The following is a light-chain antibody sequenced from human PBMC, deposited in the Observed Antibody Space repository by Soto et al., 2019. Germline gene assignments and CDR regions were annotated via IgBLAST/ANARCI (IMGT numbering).Light chain of an antibody. J-gene: IGKJ1*01. V-gene: IGKV3-20*01. CDR1: QSVSSY. CDR3: QQYGSPSRT. Sequence: EIVLTQSPGTLSLSPGERATLSCRASQSVSSYLAWYQQKPGQAPRLLIYGASSRATGIPDRFSGSGSGTDFTLTISRLEPESFAVYYCQQYGSPSRTFGQGTKVEIK. CDR2: GAS.